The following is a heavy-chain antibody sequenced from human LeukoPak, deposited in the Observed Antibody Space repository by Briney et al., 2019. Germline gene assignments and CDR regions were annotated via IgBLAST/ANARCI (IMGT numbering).Heavy chain of an antibody. CDR2: IRNKANGGTA. CDR1: GFTFSDYA. Sequence: PGGSLRLSCTASGFTFSDYAMTWVRQAPGKGLEWVGFIRNKANGGTADYAASVKGRFTISRDDSKTIAYLLMNSLKTDDTAVYYCSGAYSSGWLGIIHYWGQGVLVTVAS. CDR3: SGAYSSGWLGIIHY. D-gene: IGHD6-19*01. V-gene: IGHV3-49*04. J-gene: IGHJ4*02.